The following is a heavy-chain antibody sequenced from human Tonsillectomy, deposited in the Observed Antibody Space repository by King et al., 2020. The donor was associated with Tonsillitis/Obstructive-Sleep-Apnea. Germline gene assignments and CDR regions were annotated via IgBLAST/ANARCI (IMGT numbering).Heavy chain of an antibody. J-gene: IGHJ4*02. CDR1: GFTFSSYA. D-gene: IGHD6-19*01. Sequence: VQLVESGGGLVQPGGSLRLSCAASGFTFSSYAMSWVRQAPGKGLEWVSAISGSGGSTYYADAVKGRFTISRDNDKNTLYLQMNSLRAEDTAVYYCAKAKTVAGTLGDYWGQGTLVTVSA. CDR3: AKAKTVAGTLGDY. V-gene: IGHV3-23*04. CDR2: ISGSGGST.